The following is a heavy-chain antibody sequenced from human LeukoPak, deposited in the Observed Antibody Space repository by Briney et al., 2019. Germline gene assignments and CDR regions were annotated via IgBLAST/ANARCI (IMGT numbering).Heavy chain of an antibody. CDR3: ARVAQKGIAVAGTVWLDP. Sequence: ASVKVSCKASGYTFTSYDINWVRQATGQGREWMGWMNPNSGNTGYAQKFQGRVTMTRNTSISTAYMELSSLRSEDTAVYYCARVAQKGIAVAGTVWLDPWGQGTLVTVSS. J-gene: IGHJ5*02. CDR2: MNPNSGNT. D-gene: IGHD6-19*01. CDR1: GYTFTSYD. V-gene: IGHV1-8*01.